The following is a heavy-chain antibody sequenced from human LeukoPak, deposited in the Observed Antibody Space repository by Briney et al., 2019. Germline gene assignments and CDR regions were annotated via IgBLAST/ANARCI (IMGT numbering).Heavy chain of an antibody. CDR2: IRYDGSNK. V-gene: IGHV3-30*02. CDR3: AKGSTMVRGVPYFDY. Sequence: PGGSLRLSCAASGFTFSSYGMHWVRQAPGKGLEWVAFIRYDGSNKYYADSVKGRFTISRDNSKNTLYLQMNSLRAEDTAVYYCAKGSTMVRGVPYFDYWGQGTLVTVSS. D-gene: IGHD3-10*01. J-gene: IGHJ4*02. CDR1: GFTFSSYG.